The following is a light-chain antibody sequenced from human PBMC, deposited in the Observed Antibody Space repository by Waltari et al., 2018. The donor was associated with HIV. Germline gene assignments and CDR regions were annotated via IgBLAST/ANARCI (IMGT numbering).Light chain of an antibody. V-gene: IGKV1-8*01. CDR3: QQYYDSPQT. CDR2: SSS. Sequence: AIHMTQSPSSLSASTGDRIVISCRASQDIGTYLAWYQHKPGKAPELLISSSSTLESGVPSRFAGSGSGTDFTLTISCLQSEDFATYYCQQYYDSPQTFGQGTKLESK. J-gene: IGKJ2*01. CDR1: QDIGTY.